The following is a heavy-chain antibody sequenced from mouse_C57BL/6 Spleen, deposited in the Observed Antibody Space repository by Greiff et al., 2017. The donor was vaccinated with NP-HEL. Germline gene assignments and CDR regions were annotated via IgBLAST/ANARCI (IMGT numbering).Heavy chain of an antibody. Sequence: EVQLQQSGPELVKPGASVKISCKASGYTFTDYYMNWVKQSHGKSLEWIGDINPNNGGTSYNQKFKGKATLTVDKSSSTAYMELRSLTSEDSAVYYCARDDYYGSSLYYLDYWGQGTTLTVSS. CDR3: ARDDYYGSSLYYLDY. D-gene: IGHD1-1*01. V-gene: IGHV1-26*01. CDR2: INPNNGGT. CDR1: GYTFTDYY. J-gene: IGHJ2*01.